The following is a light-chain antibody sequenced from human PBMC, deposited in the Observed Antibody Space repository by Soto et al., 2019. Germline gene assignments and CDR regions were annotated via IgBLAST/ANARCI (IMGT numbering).Light chain of an antibody. CDR2: KAS. V-gene: IGKV1-5*03. J-gene: IGKJ1*01. CDR3: QRYHSYWT. CDR1: QSISSS. Sequence: DIQMTQSPSTLSASVGDRVTITCRASQSISSSLAWYQQKPGKAPKLLIYKASSLESGDPSRFSGSGFATDFALTISRLQPGDCAGYCYQRYHSYWTFGQGTKVGIK.